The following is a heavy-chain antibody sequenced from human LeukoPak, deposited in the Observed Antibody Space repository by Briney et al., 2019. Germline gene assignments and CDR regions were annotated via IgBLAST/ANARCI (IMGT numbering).Heavy chain of an antibody. J-gene: IGHJ6*03. CDR3: VRATDGIGVGRAAPLYYYAYMDV. CDR1: GYTFTSYD. V-gene: IGHV1-8*01. Sequence: ASVKVSCKASGYTFTSYDINWVRQATGHGLEWMGWMSPKSGNTGYAQKFQGRVTMTRNTSISTAYMALSRLRSEATTVYYFVRATDGIGVGRAAPLYYYAYMDVWGKGTTVTVSS. D-gene: IGHD2-2*01. CDR2: MSPKSGNT.